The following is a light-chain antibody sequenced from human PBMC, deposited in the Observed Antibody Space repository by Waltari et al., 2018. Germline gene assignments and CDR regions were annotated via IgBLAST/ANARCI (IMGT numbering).Light chain of an antibody. J-gene: IGKJ4*01. V-gene: IGKV4-1*01. CDR3: QQYYNTPLT. Sequence: DIVMTQSPESLAVSLGERATINCKTSESVLYSSNNKNHLAWYQQKPGQHPKLLLYWASTRKSGVPERFRGSGSETDFTLTVTSLQAEDVAVYYCQQYYNTPLTFGGGTKVEIK. CDR2: WAS. CDR1: ESVLYSSNNKNH.